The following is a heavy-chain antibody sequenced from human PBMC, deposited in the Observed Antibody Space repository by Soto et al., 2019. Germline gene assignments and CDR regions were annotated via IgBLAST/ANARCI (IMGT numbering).Heavy chain of an antibody. CDR1: GYTFTSYG. CDR2: ISAYNGNT. V-gene: IGHV1-18*01. Sequence: ASVKVSCKASGYTFTSYGISWVRQAPGQGLEWMGWISAYNGNTNYAQKLQGRVTMTTDTSTSTAYMELRSLRSDDTAVYYCAREAYGSGSFAWFDPWGQGTLVIVS. J-gene: IGHJ5*02. D-gene: IGHD3-10*01. CDR3: AREAYGSGSFAWFDP.